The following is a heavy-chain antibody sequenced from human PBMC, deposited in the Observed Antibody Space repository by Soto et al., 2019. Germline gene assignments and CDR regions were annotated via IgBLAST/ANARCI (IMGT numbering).Heavy chain of an antibody. CDR2: IYHSGST. D-gene: IGHD2-21*02. V-gene: IGHV4-30-2*01. CDR1: GGSISNGGYS. CDR3: ARYCGGDCYSGGAADAFDI. J-gene: IGHJ3*02. Sequence: PSETLSLTCTVSGGSISNGGYSLSWIRQPPGKGLEWIGYIYHSGSTYYNPSLKSRVTISVDRSKNQFSLKLSSVTAADTAVYYCARYCGGDCYSGGAADAFDIWGQGTMVTVSS.